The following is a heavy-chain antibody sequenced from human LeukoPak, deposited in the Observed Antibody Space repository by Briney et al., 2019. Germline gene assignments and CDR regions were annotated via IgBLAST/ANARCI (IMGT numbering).Heavy chain of an antibody. CDR1: GGSFSGYY. D-gene: IGHD1-14*01. CDR3: ARHSGTLGYFDY. J-gene: IGHJ4*02. Sequence: SETLSLTCAVYGGSFSGYYWSWIRQPPGKGLEWIGEINHSGSTNYNPSLKSRVTISVDTSKNQFSLKLSSVTAADTAVYYCARHSGTLGYFDYWGQGTRVTVSS. CDR2: INHSGST. V-gene: IGHV4-34*01.